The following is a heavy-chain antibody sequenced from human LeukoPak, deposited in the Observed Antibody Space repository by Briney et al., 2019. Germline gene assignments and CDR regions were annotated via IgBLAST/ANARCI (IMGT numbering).Heavy chain of an antibody. CDR3: ARSPVAAWGSYFDY. CDR1: GGSFSGYY. Sequence: SETLSLTCAVYGGSFSGYYWSWIRQPPGKGLEWIGEINHSGSTNYNPSLKSRVTISVDTSKNQFSLKLSSVTAADTAVYYCARSPVAAWGSYFDYWGQGTLVTVSS. J-gene: IGHJ4*02. D-gene: IGHD6-19*01. V-gene: IGHV4-34*01. CDR2: INHSGST.